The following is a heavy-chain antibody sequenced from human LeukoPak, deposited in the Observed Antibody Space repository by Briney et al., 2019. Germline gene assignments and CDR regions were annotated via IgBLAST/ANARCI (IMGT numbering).Heavy chain of an antibody. Sequence: VASVKVSCKASGYTFTGYYMHWVRQAPGQGLEWMGWINPNSGGTNYAQKFQGRVTMTRDTSISTAYMEVNRLRSDDTAVYYCARIQVGAYQSPIDYWGQGTLVTVSS. CDR3: ARIQVGAYQSPIDY. CDR2: INPNSGGT. D-gene: IGHD1-26*01. V-gene: IGHV1-2*02. CDR1: GYTFTGYY. J-gene: IGHJ4*02.